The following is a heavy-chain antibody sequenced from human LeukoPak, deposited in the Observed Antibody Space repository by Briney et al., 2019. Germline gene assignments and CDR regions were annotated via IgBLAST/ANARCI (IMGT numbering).Heavy chain of an antibody. D-gene: IGHD3-3*01. CDR1: GFTFSSYE. Sequence: GGSLRLSCAASGFTFSSYEMNWVRQAPGKGLEWVSYISSSGSTIYYADSVKGRFTISRDNAKNSLYLQMNSLRAEDTALYYCAKDIGTGSIHYELDYWGQGTLVTVSS. V-gene: IGHV3-48*03. J-gene: IGHJ4*02. CDR3: AKDIGTGSIHYELDY. CDR2: ISSSGSTI.